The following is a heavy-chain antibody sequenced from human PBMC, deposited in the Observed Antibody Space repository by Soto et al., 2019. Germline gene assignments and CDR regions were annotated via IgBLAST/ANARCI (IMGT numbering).Heavy chain of an antibody. V-gene: IGHV4-4*02. CDR3: AGAEAPPLDY. CDR1: GGSMSSSNW. CDR2: THQSGRT. J-gene: IGHJ4*02. Sequence: QVQLQESGPGLVKPSRTLSLTCTVSGGSMSSSNWWNWVRQSPGKGLEWIGETHQSGRTNYNPSLKSRVTISVDTSKNQFSLNLNSVTAADTAVYYCAGAEAPPLDYWGQGTLVTVSS.